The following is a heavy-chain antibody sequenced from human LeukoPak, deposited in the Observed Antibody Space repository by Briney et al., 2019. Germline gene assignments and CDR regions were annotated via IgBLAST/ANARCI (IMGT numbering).Heavy chain of an antibody. J-gene: IGHJ5*02. CDR3: ARWSSGSGSYRPLGGFDP. CDR2: MNPNSGNT. CDR1: GYTFTSYD. Sequence: ASVKVSCKASGYTFTSYDINWVRQATGQGLEWMGWMNPNSGNTGYAQKFRGRVTMTRNTSISTAYMELSSLRSEDTAVYYCARWSSGSGSYRPLGGFDPWGQGTLVTVSS. V-gene: IGHV1-8*01. D-gene: IGHD3-10*01.